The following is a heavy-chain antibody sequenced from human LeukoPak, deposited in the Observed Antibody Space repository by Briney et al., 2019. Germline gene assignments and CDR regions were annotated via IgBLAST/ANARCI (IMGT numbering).Heavy chain of an antibody. CDR1: GFTFSSYW. CDR2: INSDWSST. V-gene: IGHV3-74*01. Sequence: GGSLRLSCAASGFTFSSYWMHWVRQAPGKGLVWVSRINSDWSSTSYADSVKGRFTISRDDAKNTLYLQMNSLRAEDTAVYYCARVTTIFGVVIGAFDPWGQGTLVTVSS. CDR3: ARVTTIFGVVIGAFDP. J-gene: IGHJ5*02. D-gene: IGHD3-3*01.